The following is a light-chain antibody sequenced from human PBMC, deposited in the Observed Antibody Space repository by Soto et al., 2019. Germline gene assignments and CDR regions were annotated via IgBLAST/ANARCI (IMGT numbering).Light chain of an antibody. J-gene: IGKJ1*01. Sequence: AIQMTQSPSSLSASVGDRVTITCRASQGIRDGLAWYARKPGKATKLLIYGASSLQVGVPSRFRGSGAGTDFTLTISRLQPEDFATYYCLQDYNCPRTFGQGTQVDIK. CDR3: LQDYNCPRT. CDR2: GAS. CDR1: QGIRDG. V-gene: IGKV1-6*02.